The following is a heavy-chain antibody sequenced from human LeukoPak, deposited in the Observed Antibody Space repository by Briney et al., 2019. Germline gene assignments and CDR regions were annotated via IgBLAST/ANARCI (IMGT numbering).Heavy chain of an antibody. CDR1: GFTFSSYG. D-gene: IGHD4-17*01. V-gene: IGHV3-30*03. CDR2: ISYDGSNK. CDR3: ARDPWGQTTTVTFFDY. J-gene: IGHJ4*02. Sequence: GGSLRLSCAASGFTFSSYGMHWVRQAPGKGLEWVAVISYDGSNKYYADSVKGRFTISRDNSKNTLYLQMNSLRAEDTAVYYCARDPWGQTTTVTFFDYWGQGTLVTVSS.